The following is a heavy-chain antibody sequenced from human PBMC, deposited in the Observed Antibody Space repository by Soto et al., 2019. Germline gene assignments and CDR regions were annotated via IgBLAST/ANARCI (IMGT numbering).Heavy chain of an antibody. CDR2: ISAYNGNT. J-gene: IGHJ2*01. D-gene: IGHD3-16*02. CDR3: AREEHLFFFQAEDGIRVTVPVSAFLLNRSSDL. Sequence: GQGLEWMGWISAYNGNTNYAQKPQGRVTMTTDTSTSTAYMELRSLRSDDTAVYYCAREEHLFFFQAEDGIRVTVPVSAFLLNRSSDL. V-gene: IGHV1-18*01.